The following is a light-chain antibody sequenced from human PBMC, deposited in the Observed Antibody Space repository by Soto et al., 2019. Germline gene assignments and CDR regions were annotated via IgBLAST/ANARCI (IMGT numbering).Light chain of an antibody. CDR2: ANT. V-gene: IGLV1-40*01. Sequence: QSVLTQPPSVSGAPGQRVTLSCTGSISNIGAGYDVHWYQQLPGTAPKLLIYANTNRPSGVPDRFSGSKSGTSASLAITGLQAEDEADYYCHSNDSSLGGVLFGGGTKLTLL. J-gene: IGLJ2*01. CDR1: ISNIGAGYD. CDR3: HSNDSSLGGVL.